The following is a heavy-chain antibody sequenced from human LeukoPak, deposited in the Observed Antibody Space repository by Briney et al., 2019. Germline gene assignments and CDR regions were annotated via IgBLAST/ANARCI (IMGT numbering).Heavy chain of an antibody. J-gene: IGHJ4*02. CDR1: GYSTSGGDY. CDR3: ARASFGGTTSAFEY. D-gene: IGHD3-16*01. Sequence: SETLSLTCTVSGYSTSGGDYWGWIRQSPGMGLEWIVSIHHSGSTYYNTSLKSRVTISVDTSKNQFSLNLRSVHAADTAMYYCARASFGGTTSAFEYWGQGILVTVSS. CDR2: IHHSGST. V-gene: IGHV4-38-2*02.